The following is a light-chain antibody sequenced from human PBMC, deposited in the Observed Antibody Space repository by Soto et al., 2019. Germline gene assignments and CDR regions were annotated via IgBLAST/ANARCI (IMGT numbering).Light chain of an antibody. CDR3: AAWDDSLNAWV. V-gene: IGLV1-36*01. Sequence: QSVLTQPPSASAAPRQRVTISCSGSSSNIGNNAVNWYQQLPGKAPKLLIYYDDLLPSGVSDRFSGSKSGTSASLAISGLQSEDEADYYCAAWDDSLNAWVFGGGTKVTVL. CDR2: YDD. J-gene: IGLJ3*02. CDR1: SSNIGNNA.